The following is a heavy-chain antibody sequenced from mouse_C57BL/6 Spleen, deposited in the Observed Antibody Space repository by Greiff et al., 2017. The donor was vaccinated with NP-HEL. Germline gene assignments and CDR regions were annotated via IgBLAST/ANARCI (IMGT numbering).Heavy chain of an antibody. J-gene: IGHJ4*01. Sequence: EVQLQQSGPELVKPGDSVKISCKASGYSFTGYFMNWVMQSHGKSLEWIGRINPYNGDTFYNQKFKGKATLTVDKSSSTAHMELRSLTSEDSAVYYCARSSSYGYYAMDYWGQGTSVTVSS. CDR1: GYSFTGYF. D-gene: IGHD1-1*01. V-gene: IGHV1-20*01. CDR3: ARSSSYGYYAMDY. CDR2: INPYNGDT.